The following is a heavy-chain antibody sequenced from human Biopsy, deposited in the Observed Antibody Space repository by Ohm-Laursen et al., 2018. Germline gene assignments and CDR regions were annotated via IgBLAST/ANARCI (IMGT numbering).Heavy chain of an antibody. J-gene: IGHJ2*01. Sequence: TLSLTCTVSGDSISSYYWSWIRQPPGKGLEWIGYVYFTGSTAYNPSLQSRVTISVDTSKNHFSLRLRSVTAADTAIYYCARNRGYYSDRTVPGYFNLWGRGTLVPVSS. D-gene: IGHD3-22*01. CDR3: ARNRGYYSDRTVPGYFNL. CDR2: VYFTGST. CDR1: GDSISSYY. V-gene: IGHV4-59*01.